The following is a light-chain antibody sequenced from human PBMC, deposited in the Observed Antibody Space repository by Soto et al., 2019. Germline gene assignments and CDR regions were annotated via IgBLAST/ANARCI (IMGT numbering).Light chain of an antibody. CDR2: DAS. J-gene: IGKJ1*01. V-gene: IGKV3-20*01. CDR3: QQYGGPPRT. Sequence: EIVLTQSPGTLSLSPGERATLSCRASQSASNSLVWYQQKPCQAPRLLIYDASTRATGTPDRFSGSGSGTAFTLTISRLEPEDFAVYSCQQYGGPPRTFGQGTKVEI. CDR1: QSASNS.